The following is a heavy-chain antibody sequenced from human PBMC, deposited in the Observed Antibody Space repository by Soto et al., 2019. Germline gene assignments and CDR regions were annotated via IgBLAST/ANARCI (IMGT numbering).Heavy chain of an antibody. CDR2: IIPIFGTA. D-gene: IGHD1-7*01. Sequence: SVKVSCKASGYTFTSYDINWVRQAPGQGLEWMGGIIPIFGTANYAQKFQGRVTITADESTSTAYMGLSSLRSEDTAVYYCARVDPVARPIATYNWNYVRHYGMDVWGQGTTVTVSS. CDR3: ARVDPVARPIATYNWNYVRHYGMDV. V-gene: IGHV1-69*13. CDR1: GYTFTSYD. J-gene: IGHJ6*02.